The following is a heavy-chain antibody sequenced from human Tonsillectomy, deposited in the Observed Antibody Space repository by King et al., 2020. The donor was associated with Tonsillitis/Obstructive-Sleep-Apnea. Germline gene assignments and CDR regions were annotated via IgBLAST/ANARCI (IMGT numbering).Heavy chain of an antibody. Sequence: QLVQSGGGLVQPGGSLRLSCAASGFTFTRYSINWVRQAPGEGREWVSYISSSSSTIYYADSVKGRFTISRDNAKNSLYLQMNSLRDEDTAVYYCAREGYYEILPGNGPFDYWGQGTRVTVSS. V-gene: IGHV3-48*02. D-gene: IGHD3-9*01. CDR2: ISSSSSTI. CDR3: AREGYYEILPGNGPFDY. CDR1: GFTFTRYS. J-gene: IGHJ4*02.